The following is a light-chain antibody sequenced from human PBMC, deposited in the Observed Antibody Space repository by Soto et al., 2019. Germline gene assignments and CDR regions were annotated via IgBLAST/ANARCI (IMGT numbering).Light chain of an antibody. Sequence: DIQMTQSPSSLSASVGDRVTITCRASQNIDSYLNWYQQRPGKAPKXXIHDASSLQSGVPSRFSGSGSGTDFALTINSLQPEDFATIYCQQTYSTPWTFGQGTKVDI. J-gene: IGKJ1*01. CDR2: DAS. CDR1: QNIDSY. CDR3: QQTYSTPWT. V-gene: IGKV1-39*01.